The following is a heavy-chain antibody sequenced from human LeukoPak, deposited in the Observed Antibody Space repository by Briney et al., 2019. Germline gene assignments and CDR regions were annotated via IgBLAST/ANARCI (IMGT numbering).Heavy chain of an antibody. J-gene: IGHJ4*02. V-gene: IGHV3-53*01. CDR3: ARGVEPLAANTLAY. CDR1: GFTVINNV. CDR2: LYSDGNT. D-gene: IGHD1-14*01. Sequence: GGSLRVSCAASGFTVINNVMTWVRQAPGKGLEWVSFLYSDGNTKYADSVQGRFTISRDNSKNTLYLEMNSLSPDDTAVYYCARGVEPLAANTLAYWGQGTLVTVSS.